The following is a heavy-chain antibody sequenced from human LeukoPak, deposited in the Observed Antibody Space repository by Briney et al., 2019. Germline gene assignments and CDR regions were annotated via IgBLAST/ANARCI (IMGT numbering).Heavy chain of an antibody. D-gene: IGHD3-3*01. Sequence: ASVKVSCKASGYTFTSYYMHWVRQAPGQGLEWMGIINPSGGSTSYAQKFQGRVTMTRDTSTSTVYMELSSLRSEDTAVYYCARDSYYDFWSGYPFDYWGQGTLVTVSS. CDR2: INPSGGST. CDR1: GYTFTSYY. J-gene: IGHJ4*02. CDR3: ARDSYYDFWSGYPFDY. V-gene: IGHV1-46*01.